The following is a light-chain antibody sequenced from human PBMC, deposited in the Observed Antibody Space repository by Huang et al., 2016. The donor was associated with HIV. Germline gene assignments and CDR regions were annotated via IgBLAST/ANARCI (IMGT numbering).Light chain of an antibody. CDR3: MQGTHWPPGT. Sequence: DVIMTQSPLLLPVTLGPPAAISCRSSQTLVHTDGNTYLNWFLQRPGQSPRRLIYKVSNRDSGVPASFTGSGSGIEFTLTISRVEAEDVGIYYCMQGTHWPPGTFGQGTNMEIK. CDR2: KVS. V-gene: IGKV2-30*02. CDR1: QTLVHTDGNTY. J-gene: IGKJ1*01.